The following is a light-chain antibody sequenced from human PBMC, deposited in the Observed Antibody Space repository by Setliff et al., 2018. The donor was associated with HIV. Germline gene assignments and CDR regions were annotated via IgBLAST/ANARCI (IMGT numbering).Light chain of an antibody. CDR1: SSDVGGYNY. CDR3: FPYRTSNTLV. Sequence: QSALTQPASVSGSPGQSITISCTGTSSDVGGYNYVSWYQQHPGKAPKLMIYEVYSRPSGVSNRFSGSKTGNTASLTIAGLQTEDEADYYCFPYRTSNTLVFGGGTKVTVL. J-gene: IGLJ2*01. V-gene: IGLV2-14*01. CDR2: EVY.